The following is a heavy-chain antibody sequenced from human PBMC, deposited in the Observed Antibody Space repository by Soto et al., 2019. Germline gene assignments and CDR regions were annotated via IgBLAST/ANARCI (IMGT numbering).Heavy chain of an antibody. Sequence: PSETLSLTCTVFGGSISSYYWSWIRQPPGKGLEWIGYIYYSGSTNYNPSLKSRVTISVDTSKNQFSLKLSSVTAADTAVYYCARSPLGTNCFAPWGKGTLVTVSS. CDR1: GGSISSYY. J-gene: IGHJ5*02. V-gene: IGHV4-59*08. CDR2: IYYSGST. CDR3: ARSPLGTNCFAP. D-gene: IGHD7-27*01.